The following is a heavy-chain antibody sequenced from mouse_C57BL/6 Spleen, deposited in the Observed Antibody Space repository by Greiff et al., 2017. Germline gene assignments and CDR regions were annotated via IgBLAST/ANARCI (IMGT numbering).Heavy chain of an antibody. CDR3: ARSGYYGSSCFAY. Sequence: VQLQQSGAELVKPGASVKISCKASGYAFSSYWMNWVKQRPGKGLEWIGQIYPGDGDTTYNGTFKGKATLTADKASCTAYIQLRRLTSEDSAVYFCARSGYYGSSCFAYWGQGTLVTVSA. CDR1: GYAFSSYW. CDR2: IYPGDGDT. J-gene: IGHJ3*01. V-gene: IGHV1-80*01. D-gene: IGHD1-1*01.